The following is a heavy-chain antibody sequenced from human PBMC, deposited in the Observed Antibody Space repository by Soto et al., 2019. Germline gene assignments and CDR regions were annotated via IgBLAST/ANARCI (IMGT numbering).Heavy chain of an antibody. D-gene: IGHD4-17*01. CDR1: GGSFSGYY. V-gene: IGHV4-34*01. J-gene: IGHJ6*02. CDR2: INHSGST. Sequence: ETLSLTCAVYGGSFSGYYWSCIRQPPGKGLEWIGEINHSGSTNYNPSLKSRVTISVDTSKNQFSLKLSSVTTADTAVYYCARVNLYGDLYYYSYGMEVWGEGTTVTVS. CDR3: ARVNLYGDLYYYSYGMEV.